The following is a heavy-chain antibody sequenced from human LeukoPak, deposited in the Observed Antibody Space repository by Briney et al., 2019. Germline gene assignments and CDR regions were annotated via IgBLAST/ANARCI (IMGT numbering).Heavy chain of an antibody. Sequence: GASVKVSCKASGYTFTGYYMRWVRQAPGQGLEWMGRINPNSGGTNYAQKFQGRVTMTRDTSISTAYMELSRLRSDDTAVYCCARGDSGYDYVGAFDIWGQGTMVTVSS. V-gene: IGHV1-2*06. J-gene: IGHJ3*02. CDR1: GYTFTGYY. CDR2: INPNSGGT. D-gene: IGHD5-12*01. CDR3: ARGDSGYDYVGAFDI.